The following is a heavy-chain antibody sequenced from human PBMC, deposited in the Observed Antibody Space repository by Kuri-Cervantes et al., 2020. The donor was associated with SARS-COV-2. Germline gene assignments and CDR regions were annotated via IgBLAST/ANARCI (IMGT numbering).Heavy chain of an antibody. CDR2: ISGSGGST. CDR1: GFTFSSHA. J-gene: IGHJ4*02. D-gene: IGHD2-15*01. Sequence: GGSLRLSCAASGFTFSSHAMSWVRQAPGKGLEWVSAISGSGGSTYYADSVKGRFTISRDNSKNTLYLQMNSLRAEDTAVYYCAKRRGGCSGGSCYFFDYWGQGTLVTVSS. V-gene: IGHV3-23*01. CDR3: AKRRGGCSGGSCYFFDY.